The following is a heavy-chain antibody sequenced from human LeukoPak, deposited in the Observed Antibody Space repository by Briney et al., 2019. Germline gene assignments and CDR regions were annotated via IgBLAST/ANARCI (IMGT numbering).Heavy chain of an antibody. CDR1: GGSISSGSYY. CDR3: ARTMVRGIDY. Sequence: SETLSLTCTVSGGSISSGSYYWSWLRQPAGKGLEWIGRICTSGSTNYNPSLKSRVTISVDTSKNQFSLKLTSVTAADTAVYYCARTMVRGIDYWGQGTLVTVSS. D-gene: IGHD3-10*01. V-gene: IGHV4-61*02. J-gene: IGHJ4*02. CDR2: ICTSGST.